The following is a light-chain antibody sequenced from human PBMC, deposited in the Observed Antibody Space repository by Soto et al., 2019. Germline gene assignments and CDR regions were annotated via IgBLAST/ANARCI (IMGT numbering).Light chain of an antibody. V-gene: IGLV1-40*01. CDR3: QSYDSSLSVYV. CDR1: SSNIGAGYD. CDR2: GNS. J-gene: IGLJ1*01. Sequence: QSVLTQPPSVSGAPAQRVTISSTGSSSNIGAGYDVHWYQQLPGTAPKLLIYGNSNRPSGVPDRFSGSKSGTSASLAITGLQAEDEADYYCQSYDSSLSVYVSGTGTKVTV.